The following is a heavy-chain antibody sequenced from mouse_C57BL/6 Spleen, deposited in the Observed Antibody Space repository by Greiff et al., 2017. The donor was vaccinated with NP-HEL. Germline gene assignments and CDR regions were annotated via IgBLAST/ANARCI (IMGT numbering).Heavy chain of an antibody. Sequence: VQLQQPGAELVMPGASVKLSCKASGYTFTSYWMHWVKQRPGQGLEWIGEIDPSDSYTNYNQKFKGKSTLTVDKSSSTAYMQLSSLTSEDSAVYYCARSYYGSSYGGNYAMDYWGQGTSVTVSS. D-gene: IGHD1-1*01. CDR3: ARSYYGSSYGGNYAMDY. CDR1: GYTFTSYW. J-gene: IGHJ4*01. CDR2: IDPSDSYT. V-gene: IGHV1-69*01.